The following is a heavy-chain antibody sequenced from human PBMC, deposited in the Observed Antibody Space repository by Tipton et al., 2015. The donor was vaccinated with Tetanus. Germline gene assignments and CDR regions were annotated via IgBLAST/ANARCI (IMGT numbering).Heavy chain of an antibody. D-gene: IGHD6-13*01. Sequence: GLVKPSQTLSLTCAISGDSVSSNSAAWNWIRQSPSRGLEWLGRTYYRFKWYNDYAVSVKSRITINPDTSKNQFSLQLNSVTPEATAVYYCARDRQQLVRDGGYAFDIWGQGTMVTVSS. CDR2: TYYRFKWYN. CDR3: ARDRQQLVRDGGYAFDI. J-gene: IGHJ3*02. CDR1: GDSVSSNSAA. V-gene: IGHV6-1*01.